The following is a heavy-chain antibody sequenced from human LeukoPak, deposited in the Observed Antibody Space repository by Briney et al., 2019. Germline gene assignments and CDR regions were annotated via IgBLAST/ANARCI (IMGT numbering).Heavy chain of an antibody. CDR3: ARAYTGFEAFDY. Sequence: ASVKVSCKASGYTFSGYYMHWVRQAPGQGLEWMGWINPNSGGTNYAQKFQDRVTMTRDTSISTAYMELSRLRSDDTAMYFCARAYTGFEAFDYWGQGTLVTVSS. D-gene: IGHD5-12*01. CDR2: INPNSGGT. V-gene: IGHV1-2*02. J-gene: IGHJ4*02. CDR1: GYTFSGYY.